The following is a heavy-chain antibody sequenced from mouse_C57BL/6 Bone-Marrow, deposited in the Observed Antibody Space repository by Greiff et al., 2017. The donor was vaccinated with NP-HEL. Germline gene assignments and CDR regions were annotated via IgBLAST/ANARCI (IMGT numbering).Heavy chain of an antibody. J-gene: IGHJ4*01. D-gene: IGHD1-1*01. Sequence: LVEPGASVKISCKASGYAFSSSWMNWVKQRPGKGLEWIGRIYPGDGDTNYNGKFKGKATLTADKSSSTAYMQLSSLTSEDSAVYFCARFDYYGSSYAMDYWGQGTSVTVSS. V-gene: IGHV1-82*01. CDR1: GYAFSSSW. CDR3: ARFDYYGSSYAMDY. CDR2: IYPGDGDT.